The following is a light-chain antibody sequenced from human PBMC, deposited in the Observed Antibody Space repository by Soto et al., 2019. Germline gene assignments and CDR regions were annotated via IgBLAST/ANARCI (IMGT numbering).Light chain of an antibody. J-gene: IGLJ1*01. CDR1: SSDVGGYNH. CDR3: CSYAGSYIFV. V-gene: IGLV2-11*01. CDR2: DVT. Sequence: QSVLTQPRSVSGSPGQSVTISCTGASSDVGGYNHVSWYQQNPGKAPKLMIYDVTKRPSGVPDRFSGSKSGNTASLTISALQAEDEADYHCCSYAGSYIFVFGTGTKVTVL.